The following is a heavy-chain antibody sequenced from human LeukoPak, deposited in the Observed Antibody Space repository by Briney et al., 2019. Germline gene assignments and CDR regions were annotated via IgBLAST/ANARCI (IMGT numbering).Heavy chain of an antibody. J-gene: IGHJ6*02. V-gene: IGHV3-66*01. D-gene: IGHD3-10*01. CDR2: IYSGGST. Sequence: GSLRLSCAASGFTVSSNYMSWVRPAPGKGLEWVSVIYSGGSTYYADSVKGRFTISRDNSKNTLYLQMNSLRAEDTAVYYCARDLYGSGSKLGMDVWGQGTTVTVS. CDR3: ARDLYGSGSKLGMDV. CDR1: GFTVSSNY.